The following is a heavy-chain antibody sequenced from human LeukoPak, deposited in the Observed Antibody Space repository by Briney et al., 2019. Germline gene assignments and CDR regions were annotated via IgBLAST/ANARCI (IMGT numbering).Heavy chain of an antibody. CDR1: GFTFSSYA. CDR3: AKDLSYYGSGSYPNWFDP. V-gene: IGHV3-23*01. J-gene: IGHJ5*02. CDR2: ISGSGGST. D-gene: IGHD3-10*01. Sequence: GGSLRLSCAASGFTFSSYAMSWVRQAPGKGLEWVSAISGSGGSTYYADSVKGRFTVSRDNSKNTLYLQMNSLRAEDTAVYYCAKDLSYYGSGSYPNWFDPWGQGTLVTVSS.